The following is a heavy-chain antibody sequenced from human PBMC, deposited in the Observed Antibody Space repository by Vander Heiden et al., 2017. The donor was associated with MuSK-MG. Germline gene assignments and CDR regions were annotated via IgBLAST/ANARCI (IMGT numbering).Heavy chain of an antibody. CDR3: AKARSYDIWTVAKACAFDI. V-gene: IGHV3-9*01. CDR1: GSTFDDYA. Sequence: EVQLVESGGGLVQPGRSLRLSCAASGSTFDDYAMHWVRQAPGKGLEWVSGISWNSGSIGYAESVKGRVTISRDNAKNSLYLQMNSLRAEETALYYRAKARSYDIWTVAKACAFDIWGQGTMVTVSS. D-gene: IGHD3-9*01. CDR2: ISWNSGSI. J-gene: IGHJ3*02.